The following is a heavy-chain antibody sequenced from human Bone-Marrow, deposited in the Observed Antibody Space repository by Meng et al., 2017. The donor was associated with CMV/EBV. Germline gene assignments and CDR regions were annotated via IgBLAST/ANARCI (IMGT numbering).Heavy chain of an antibody. CDR2: IYHSGST. V-gene: IGHV4-38-2*02. D-gene: IGHD3-16*01. Sequence: SETLSLTCTVSGYSISSGYYWGWIRQPPGKGLEWIGSIYHSGSTYYNPSLKSRVTISVDTSKNQFSLKLSSVTAADTAVYYCARVRSSSPRFGAYYGMDVWGQGTTVTVSS. CDR3: ARVRSSSPRFGAYYGMDV. J-gene: IGHJ6*02. CDR1: GYSISSGYY.